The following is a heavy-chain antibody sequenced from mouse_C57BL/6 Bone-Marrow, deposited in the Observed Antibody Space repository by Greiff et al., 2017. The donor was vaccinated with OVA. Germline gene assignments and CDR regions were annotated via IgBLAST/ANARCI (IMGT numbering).Heavy chain of an antibody. D-gene: IGHD1-1*01. Sequence: VQLQQSGPELVKPGASVKISCKASGYSFTGYYMNWVKQSPEKSLEWIGEINPSTGGTTYNQKFKAKATLTVDKSSSTAYMQLKSLTSEDSAVYYCARSGYYYGSDYFDYWGQGTTLTVSS. V-gene: IGHV1-42*01. J-gene: IGHJ2*01. CDR3: ARSGYYYGSDYFDY. CDR1: GYSFTGYY. CDR2: INPSTGGT.